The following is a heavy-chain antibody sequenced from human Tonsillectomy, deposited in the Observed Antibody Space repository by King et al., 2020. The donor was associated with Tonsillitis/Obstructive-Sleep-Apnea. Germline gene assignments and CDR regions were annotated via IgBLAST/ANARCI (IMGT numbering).Heavy chain of an antibody. CDR1: GGTFVSYA. CDR3: ARRTEHCSSTSCYPGYFDL. V-gene: IGHV1-69*01. CDR2: IIPIFGTA. Sequence: VQLVEYGAEVKKPGSSVKVSCKASGGTFVSYAISWVRQAPVQGLEWMGGIIPIFGTANYAQKFKGRVTITAEESTSTAYMELGSLRSEDTAVYYCARRTEHCSSTSCYPGYFDLWGRGTLVTVSS. D-gene: IGHD2-2*01. J-gene: IGHJ2*01.